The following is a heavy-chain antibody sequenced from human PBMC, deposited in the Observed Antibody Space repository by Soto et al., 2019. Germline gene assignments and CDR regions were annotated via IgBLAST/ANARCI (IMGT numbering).Heavy chain of an antibody. Sequence: ASVKVSCKASGYTFTNYGITWVRQAPGQGLEWMGWINPNSGGTNYAQKFQGWVTMTRDTSISTAYMELSRLRSDDTAVYYCARDSVAGSFYYYGMDVWGQGTTVTVSS. V-gene: IGHV1-2*04. CDR2: INPNSGGT. CDR1: GYTFTNYG. D-gene: IGHD6-19*01. CDR3: ARDSVAGSFYYYGMDV. J-gene: IGHJ6*02.